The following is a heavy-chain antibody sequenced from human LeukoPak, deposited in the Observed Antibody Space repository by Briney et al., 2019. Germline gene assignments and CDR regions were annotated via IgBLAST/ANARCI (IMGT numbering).Heavy chain of an antibody. J-gene: IGHJ4*02. D-gene: IGHD6-13*01. CDR1: GFTFGSYA. V-gene: IGHV3-30*18. CDR2: ISYDGSNK. Sequence: GGSLRLSCAASGFTFGSYAMSWVRQAPGKGLEWVAVISYDGSNKYYADSVKGRFTISRDNSKNTLYLQMNSLRAEDTAVYYCAKDMASSSSQFDYWGQGTLVTVSS. CDR3: AKDMASSSSQFDY.